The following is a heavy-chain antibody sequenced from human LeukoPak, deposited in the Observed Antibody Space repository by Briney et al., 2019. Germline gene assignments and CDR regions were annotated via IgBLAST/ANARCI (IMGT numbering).Heavy chain of an antibody. Sequence: SETLSLTCAVYGGSFSGYYWSWIRQPPGKGLEWIGEINHSGSTNYNPSLKSRVTISVDTSKSQFSLKLSSVTAADTAVYYYARTYYYGSGSSHPTDYWGQGTLVTVSS. CDR3: ARTYYYGSGSSHPTDY. CDR2: INHSGST. D-gene: IGHD3-10*01. V-gene: IGHV4-34*01. CDR1: GGSFSGYY. J-gene: IGHJ4*02.